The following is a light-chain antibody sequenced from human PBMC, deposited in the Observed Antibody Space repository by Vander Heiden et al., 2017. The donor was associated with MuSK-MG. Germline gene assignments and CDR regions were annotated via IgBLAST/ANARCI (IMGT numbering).Light chain of an antibody. CDR3: QRDSSTPPT. Sequence: DIVMTQSPDSLAVSLGERATINCKSSQSVLYSSNNKNYLAWYQQKPGQPPKLLIYWASTRESGVPDPFSGSGSGTDFTLTISSLQAEDVAVYYCQRDSSTPPTFAPWAKAEIK. CDR1: QSVLYSSNNKNY. V-gene: IGKV4-1*01. J-gene: IGKJ1*01. CDR2: WAS.